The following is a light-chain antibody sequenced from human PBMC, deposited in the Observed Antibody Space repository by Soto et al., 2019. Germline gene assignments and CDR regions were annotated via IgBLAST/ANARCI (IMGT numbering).Light chain of an antibody. CDR1: QSMSRW. CDR3: QQYSSYWT. V-gene: IGKV1-5*01. J-gene: IGKJ2*01. CDR2: DAS. Sequence: DIQMTQSPSTLSASVGDRVTITCRASQSMSRWLAWYQQKPGKAPNLLIYDASTLERGVPSRFSGSGAGTEFTLTINSLQPDDFATYYCQQYSSYWTFGQGNKLAIK.